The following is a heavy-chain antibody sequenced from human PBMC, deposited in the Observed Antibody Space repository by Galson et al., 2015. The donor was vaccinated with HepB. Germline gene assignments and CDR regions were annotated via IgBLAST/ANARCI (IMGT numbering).Heavy chain of an antibody. Sequence: SLRFSCAASGFTFSSYSMNWVRQAPGKGLEWVSSISSSSSYIYYADSVKGRFTISRDYAKNSLYLQMNSLRAEDTAVYYCARDSPLSTPFGNYFNDYYYYYGMDVWGQGTTVTVSS. D-gene: IGHD2/OR15-2a*01. CDR2: ISSSSSYI. CDR3: ARDSPLSTPFGNYFNDYYYYYGMDV. J-gene: IGHJ6*02. V-gene: IGHV3-21*01. CDR1: GFTFSSYS.